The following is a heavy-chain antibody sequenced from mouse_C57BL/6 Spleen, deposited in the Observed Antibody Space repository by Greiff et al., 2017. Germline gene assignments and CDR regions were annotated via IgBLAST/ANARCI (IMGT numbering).Heavy chain of an antibody. Sequence: EVQRVESGGDLVKPGGSLKLSCEASGFTFSSSGMSWVRQTPDKRLEWVATISSGGSYTYYPDSVKGRFTISRDNAKNTLYLQMSSLKSEDTAMYYCASLYDYDGFAYWGQGTLVTVSA. CDR2: ISSGGSYT. CDR1: GFTFSSSG. V-gene: IGHV5-6*01. CDR3: ASLYDYDGFAY. J-gene: IGHJ3*01. D-gene: IGHD2-4*01.